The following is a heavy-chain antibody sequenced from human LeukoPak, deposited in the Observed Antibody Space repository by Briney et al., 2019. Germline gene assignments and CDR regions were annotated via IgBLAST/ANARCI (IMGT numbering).Heavy chain of an antibody. CDR1: GYSISSGYY. CDR2: IYHSGST. J-gene: IGHJ4*02. V-gene: IGHV4-38-2*02. D-gene: IGHD3-9*01. CDR3: ARESPPDPIDY. Sequence: PSETLSLTCTVSGYSISSGYYWGWIRQPPGKGPEWIGSIYHSGSTYYNPSLKSRVTISVDTSKNQFSLKLSSVTAADTAVYYCARESPPDPIDYWGQGTLVTVSS.